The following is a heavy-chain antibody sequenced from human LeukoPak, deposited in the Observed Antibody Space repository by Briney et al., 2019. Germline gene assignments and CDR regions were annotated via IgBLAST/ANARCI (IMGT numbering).Heavy chain of an antibody. J-gene: IGHJ4*02. V-gene: IGHV3-21*01. D-gene: IGHD3-22*01. CDR3: ARGNLNYYDSSGYYSIDY. CDR1: GFTFSSYS. CDR2: ISSSSYI. Sequence: GGSLRLSCAASGFTFSSYSMNWVRQAPGKGLEWVSSISSSSYIYYADSVKGRFTISRDNAKNSLYLQMNSLRAEDTAVYYCARGNLNYYDSSGYYSIDYWGQGTLVTVSS.